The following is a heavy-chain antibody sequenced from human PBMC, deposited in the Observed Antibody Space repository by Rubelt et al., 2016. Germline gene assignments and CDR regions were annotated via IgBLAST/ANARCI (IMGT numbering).Heavy chain of an antibody. D-gene: IGHD3-3*01. CDR3: ARVFDYNFWSGYYY. CDR2: IISDGSTT. V-gene: IGHV3-74*01. J-gene: IGHJ4*02. Sequence: KGLVWVAQIISDGSTTTYADSVKGRFTISRDNAKNSLFLQMSSLRAEDTAVYYCARVFDYNFWSGYYYWGQGTLVTVSS.